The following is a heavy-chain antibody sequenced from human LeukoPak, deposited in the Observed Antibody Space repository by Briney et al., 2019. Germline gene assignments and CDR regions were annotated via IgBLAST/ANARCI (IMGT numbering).Heavy chain of an antibody. CDR1: RGTFSSYA. V-gene: IGHV1-46*01. Sequence: ASVKVSCKASRGTFSSYAISWVRHAPGQGLEWMGIIHPSGGSTSYAHKFQGRVTMTRGTSTSTVYMDLSSLRSEDTAVYYWARYLYYFDYWGQRTLVTVSS. CDR2: IHPSGGST. J-gene: IGHJ4*02. CDR3: ARYLYYFDY.